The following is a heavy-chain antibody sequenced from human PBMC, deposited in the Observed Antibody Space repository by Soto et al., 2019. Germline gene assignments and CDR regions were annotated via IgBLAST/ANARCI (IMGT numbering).Heavy chain of an antibody. V-gene: IGHV3-33*01. D-gene: IGHD1-26*01. CDR3: AREGWAGGYSTGLDV. CDR1: GFTFSSYG. Sequence: QVQLVESGGGVVQPGRSLRLSCAASGFTFSSYGMHWVRQAPGKGLEWVALIWYDGSNKYYADSVKGRFTISRDNSKNTLYLQMNSLRAEDTALYSCAREGWAGGYSTGLDVWGQGTTVTVSS. CDR2: IWYDGSNK. J-gene: IGHJ6*02.